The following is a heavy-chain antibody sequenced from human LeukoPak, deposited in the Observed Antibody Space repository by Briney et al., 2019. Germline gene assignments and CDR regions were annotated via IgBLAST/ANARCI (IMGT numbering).Heavy chain of an antibody. CDR2: IGNSGRDT. V-gene: IGHV3-23*01. Sequence: GGSLRLSCAASGFTLSSYVMTWVRQAPGRGLEWVSSIGNSGRDTYYADSMKGRFTISRDNSRSTLFLHMSSLRAGDTAIYYCARYCGADSCYSGLDYWGQGALVTVSS. D-gene: IGHD2-15*01. CDR1: GFTLSSYV. CDR3: ARYCGADSCYSGLDY. J-gene: IGHJ4*02.